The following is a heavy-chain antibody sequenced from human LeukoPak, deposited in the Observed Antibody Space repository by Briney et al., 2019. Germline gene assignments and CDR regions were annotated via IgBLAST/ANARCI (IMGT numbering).Heavy chain of an antibody. Sequence: PSETLSLTCTVSGGSISSSSYYWGWIRQPPGKGLEWIGSIYYSGSTYYNPSLKSRVTISVDTSKNQFSLRLSSVTAADTAVYYCARRGQLGRGYYFDYWGQGTLVTVSS. D-gene: IGHD6-6*01. V-gene: IGHV4-39*01. CDR3: ARRGQLGRGYYFDY. CDR1: GGSISSSSYY. J-gene: IGHJ4*02. CDR2: IYYSGST.